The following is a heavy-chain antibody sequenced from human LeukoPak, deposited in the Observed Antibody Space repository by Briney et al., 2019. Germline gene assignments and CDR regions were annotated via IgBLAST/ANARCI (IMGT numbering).Heavy chain of an antibody. Sequence: SETLSLTCAVSGGSISSGGYSWSWIRQPPGKGLGWIGYIYHSGSTYYNPSLKSRVTISVDRSKNQFSLKLSSVTAADTAVYYCARAECSSTSCYELDYWGQGTLVTVSS. CDR3: ARAECSSTSCYELDY. V-gene: IGHV4-30-2*01. CDR2: IYHSGST. CDR1: GGSISSGGYS. J-gene: IGHJ4*02. D-gene: IGHD2-2*01.